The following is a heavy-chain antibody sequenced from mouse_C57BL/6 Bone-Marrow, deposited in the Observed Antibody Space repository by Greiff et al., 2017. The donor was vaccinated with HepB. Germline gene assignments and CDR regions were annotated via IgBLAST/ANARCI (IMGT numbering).Heavy chain of an antibody. D-gene: IGHD1-1*01. CDR3: ARDSRDAMDY. CDR1: GYTFTSYW. Sequence: VQRVESGAELAKPGASVKLSCKASGYTFTSYWMHWVKQRPGQGLEWIGYINPSSGYTKYNQKFKDKSTLTADKSSSTAYMQLSSLTYEDSAVYYCARDSRDAMDYWGQGTSVTVSS. CDR2: INPSSGYT. J-gene: IGHJ4*01. V-gene: IGHV1-7*01.